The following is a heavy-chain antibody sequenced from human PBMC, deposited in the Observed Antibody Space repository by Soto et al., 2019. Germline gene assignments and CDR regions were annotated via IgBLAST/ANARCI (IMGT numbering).Heavy chain of an antibody. Sequence: GSLRLSCAASGFTFSSYAMSWVRQAPGKGLEWVSAISGSGGSTYYADSVKGRFTISRDNSKNTLYLQMNSLRAEDTAVYYCAKADVGGNIVVVVAAFDYWGQGTLVTVSS. CDR2: ISGSGGST. CDR3: AKADVGGNIVVVVAAFDY. D-gene: IGHD2-15*01. V-gene: IGHV3-23*01. J-gene: IGHJ4*02. CDR1: GFTFSSYA.